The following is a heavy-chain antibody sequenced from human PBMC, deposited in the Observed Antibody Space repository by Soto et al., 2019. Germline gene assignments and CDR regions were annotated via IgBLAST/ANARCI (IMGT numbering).Heavy chain of an antibody. CDR1: GGTFSSYA. CDR2: VIPIFGTA. CDR3: ASRRVFNYDSRGSAVVY. Sequence: QVQLVQSGAEVKKPGSSVKVSCKASGGTFSSYAISWVRQAPGQGLEWMGGVIPIFGTANYAQKFQVRVTITANESTSPAYMAASRVRSHDTAVYYWASRRVFNYDSRGSAVVYWGQGTLVTVSS. D-gene: IGHD3-22*01. J-gene: IGHJ4*02. V-gene: IGHV1-69*01.